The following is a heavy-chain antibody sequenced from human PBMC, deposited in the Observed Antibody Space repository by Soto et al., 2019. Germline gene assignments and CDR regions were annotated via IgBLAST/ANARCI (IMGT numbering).Heavy chain of an antibody. V-gene: IGHV4-30-4*01. Sequence: QVQLQESGPGLVKPSQTLSLTCTVSGGSISSGDYYWSWIRQPPGKGLEWIGYIYYSGSTYYNPSINRRVTISVDTSQTPFSLKLSSVTAADTAVYYCAREGVLVPAAGWWFDPWGQGTLVTVSS. CDR3: AREGVLVPAAGWWFDP. J-gene: IGHJ5*02. CDR1: GGSISSGDYY. CDR2: IYYSGST. D-gene: IGHD2-2*01.